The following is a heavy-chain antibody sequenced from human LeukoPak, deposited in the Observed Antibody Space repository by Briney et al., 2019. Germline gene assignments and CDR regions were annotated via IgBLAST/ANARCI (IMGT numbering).Heavy chain of an antibody. CDR3: ARGGYSSGYYYFDY. CDR1: GGSISSYY. D-gene: IGHD3-22*01. J-gene: IGHJ4*02. Sequence: TSETLSLTCTVSGGSISSYYWSWIRQFPGKGLEWIGYIYFSGSTSYNPSLESRVTISLDTSQNQFSLKVSSVTAADTAVYYCARGGYSSGYYYFDYWGQGTLVTVSS. V-gene: IGHV4-59*08. CDR2: IYFSGST.